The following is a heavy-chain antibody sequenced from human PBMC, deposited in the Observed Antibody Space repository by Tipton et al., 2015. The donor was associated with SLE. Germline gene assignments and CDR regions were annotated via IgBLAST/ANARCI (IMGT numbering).Heavy chain of an antibody. Sequence: TLSLTCTVSGGSISSGDYYWSWIRQPPGKGLEWIGYIYYSGSTYYNPSLKSRVTISVDTSKNQFSLKLSSVTAADTAVYYCARWTATIDAFDIWGQGTMVTVSS. CDR1: GGSISSGDYY. CDR2: IYYSGST. J-gene: IGHJ3*02. V-gene: IGHV4-30-4*01. CDR3: ARWTATIDAFDI. D-gene: IGHD5-24*01.